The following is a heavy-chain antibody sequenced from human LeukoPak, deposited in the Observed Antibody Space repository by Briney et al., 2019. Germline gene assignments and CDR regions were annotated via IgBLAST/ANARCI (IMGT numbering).Heavy chain of an antibody. J-gene: IGHJ4*02. D-gene: IGHD6-13*01. Sequence: SETLSLTCAVYGGSFSGYYWSWIRQPPGKGLEWIGEINHSGSTNYNPSLKSRVTISVDTSKNQFSLKLSSVTAADTAVYYCAKDGFVPPPHSRSSGRPHYFDYWGQGTLVTVSS. V-gene: IGHV4-34*01. CDR2: INHSGST. CDR3: AKDGFVPPPHSRSSGRPHYFDY. CDR1: GGSFSGYY.